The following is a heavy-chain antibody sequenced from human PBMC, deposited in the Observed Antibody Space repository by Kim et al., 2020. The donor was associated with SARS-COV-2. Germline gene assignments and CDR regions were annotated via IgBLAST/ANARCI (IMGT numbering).Heavy chain of an antibody. Sequence: SETLSLTCTVSGGSISPYYWSWIRQPPGKELEYIGFVYYTGSTDYNPSLKSRVTMSVDTSKNQVSLRLTSVTAADTAVYYCARHTYCGSPTCPKNGYYSMDVWGKGTTVTVSS. V-gene: IGHV4-59*08. D-gene: IGHD2-2*01. CDR1: GGSISPYY. J-gene: IGHJ6*03. CDR2: VYYTGST. CDR3: ARHTYCGSPTCPKNGYYSMDV.